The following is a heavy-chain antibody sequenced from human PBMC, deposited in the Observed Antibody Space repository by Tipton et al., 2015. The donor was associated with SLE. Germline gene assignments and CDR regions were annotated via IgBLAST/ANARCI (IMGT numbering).Heavy chain of an antibody. V-gene: IGHV4-61*08. CDR2: VYYSGRT. CDR3: ARDIYYGMDV. J-gene: IGHJ6*02. CDR1: GGSISSGGYY. Sequence: LSLTCTVSGGSISSGGYYWSWIRQPPGKGLEWIGYVYYSGRTSYNSSLKSRVTISVDTSKNQFSLKLNSVTAADTAVYYCARDIYYGMDVWGQGTTVTVSS.